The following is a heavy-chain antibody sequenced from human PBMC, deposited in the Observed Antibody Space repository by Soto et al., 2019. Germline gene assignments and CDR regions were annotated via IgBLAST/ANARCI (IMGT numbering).Heavy chain of an antibody. CDR2: IWYDGSNK. J-gene: IGHJ6*02. CDR1: GVTFSSYG. D-gene: IGHD3-22*01. Sequence: QVQLVESGGGVVQPGRSLRLSCAASGVTFSSYGMHWVRQAPGKGLEWVAVIWYDGSNKYYADSVKGRFTISRDNSKNALYLQMNSLRAEDTAVDYCARADSLGSHYYYGMDVWGQGTTVTVSS. CDR3: ARADSLGSHYYYGMDV. V-gene: IGHV3-33*01.